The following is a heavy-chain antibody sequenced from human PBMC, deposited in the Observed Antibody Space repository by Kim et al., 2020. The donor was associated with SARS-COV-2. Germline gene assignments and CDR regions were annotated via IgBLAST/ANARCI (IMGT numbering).Heavy chain of an antibody. CDR3: AREETMVRGVIDYYYYGMDV. CDR1: GFTVSSNY. D-gene: IGHD3-10*01. Sequence: GGSLRLSCAASGFTVSSNYMSWVRQAPGKGLEWVSVIYSGGSTYYADSVKGRFTISRDNSKNTLYLQMNSLRAEDTAVYYCAREETMVRGVIDYYYYGMDVWGQGTTVTVSS. J-gene: IGHJ6*02. CDR2: IYSGGST. V-gene: IGHV3-66*01.